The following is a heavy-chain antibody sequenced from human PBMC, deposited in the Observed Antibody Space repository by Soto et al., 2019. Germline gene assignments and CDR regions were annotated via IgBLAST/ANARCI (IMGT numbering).Heavy chain of an antibody. J-gene: IGHJ6*02. CDR2: IYPSGNT. D-gene: IGHD3-10*01. CDR3: ARGSLTMDV. V-gene: IGHV4-4*07. Sequence: QVHLQESGPGVVKTSETLSLTCAVSGGSSNNYYWSWIRQPAGQGLEWIGRIYPSGNTTYNPSLKSRVIMSVDTSKDKFSLKLSSVTAADMAVYYCARGSLTMDVWGQGTTVTVSS. CDR1: GGSSNNYY.